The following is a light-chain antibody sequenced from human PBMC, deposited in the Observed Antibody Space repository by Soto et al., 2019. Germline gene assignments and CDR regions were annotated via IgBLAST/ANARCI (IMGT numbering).Light chain of an antibody. CDR2: GVS. Sequence: QSALTQPASVSGSPGQSITISCTGTSSDVGGHNYVSWYRHHPGKAAELIIYGVSNRPSGVSIRFSGSKSGNTASLTISGLQAEDEADYYCSSYTSGSTLVAFGGGTKLTVL. V-gene: IGLV2-14*03. CDR3: SSYTSGSTLVA. J-gene: IGLJ2*01. CDR1: SSDVGGHNY.